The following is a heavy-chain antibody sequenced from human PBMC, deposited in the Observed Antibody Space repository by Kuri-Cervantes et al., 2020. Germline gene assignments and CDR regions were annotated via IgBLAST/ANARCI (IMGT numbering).Heavy chain of an antibody. J-gene: IGHJ6*02. CDR1: GYTLTELS. CDR2: FDPEDGET. CDR3: ARGLGSGSYYYYYYGMDV. V-gene: IGHV1-24*01. Sequence: ASVKVSCKVSGYTLTELSMHWVRQAPGKGLEWMGGFDPEDGETIYAQKFQGRVTMTEDTSTDTAYMELSSLRSEDTAVYYCARGLGSGSYYYYYYGMDVWGQGTTVTVSS. D-gene: IGHD3-10*01.